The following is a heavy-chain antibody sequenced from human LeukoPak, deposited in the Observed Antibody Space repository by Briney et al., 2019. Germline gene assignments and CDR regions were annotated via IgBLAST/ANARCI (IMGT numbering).Heavy chain of an antibody. CDR3: ARDAAYDSSGYLAY. CDR1: GFSFSNYA. Sequence: GGSLRLSCAASGFSFSNYAMSWVRQAPGKALEWVSGISGSGGRTYNADSVKGRFTISRDNAKNSLYLQMNSLRAEDTAVYYCARDAAYDSSGYLAYWGQGTLVTVSS. CDR2: ISGSGGRT. D-gene: IGHD3-22*01. J-gene: IGHJ4*02. V-gene: IGHV3-23*01.